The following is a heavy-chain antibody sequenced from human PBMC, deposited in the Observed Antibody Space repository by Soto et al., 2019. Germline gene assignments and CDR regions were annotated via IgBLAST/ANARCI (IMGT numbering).Heavy chain of an antibody. Sequence: SETLSLTCTVSGGSISSSHYYWGWIRQSPGKGLEWIGNIYYSGTTSYNPSLKSRVTISVDTSRNHFSLRLSSVTAADTAVYNCTTEGDASKPGYWGQGTLVT. D-gene: IGHD1-1*01. CDR2: IYYSGTT. CDR1: GGSISSSHYY. CDR3: TTEGDASKPGY. J-gene: IGHJ4*02. V-gene: IGHV4-39*02.